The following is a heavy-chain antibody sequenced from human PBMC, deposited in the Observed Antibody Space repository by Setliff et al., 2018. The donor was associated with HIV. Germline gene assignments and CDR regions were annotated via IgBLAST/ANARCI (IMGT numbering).Heavy chain of an antibody. CDR2: ISSSGTT. V-gene: IGHV4-4*09. CDR3: ARLGRAIDDGGSSLRLDF. CDR1: DDSFSNYD. J-gene: IGHJ4*02. Sequence: PSETLSLICDVSDDSFSNYDWTWIRQPPGKALQWIGYISSSGTTNYNPSLRSRVTISIETSNTRFFLWLRSVTAADTATYFCARLGRAIDDGGSSLRLDFWGQGMLVTVSS. D-gene: IGHD2-15*01.